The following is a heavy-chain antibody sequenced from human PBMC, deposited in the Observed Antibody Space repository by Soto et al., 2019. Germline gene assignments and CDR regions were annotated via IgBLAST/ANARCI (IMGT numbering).Heavy chain of an antibody. CDR1: GYTFTGYY. D-gene: IGHD1-26*01. Sequence: ASVKVSCKASGYTFTGYYMHWVRQAPGQGLEWMGWINPNSGGTNYAQKFQGWVTMTRDTSISTAYMELSRLRSDDTAVYYCARVLRPLYSGSYSCAFDIWGQGTRVTVSS. CDR3: ARVLRPLYSGSYSCAFDI. CDR2: INPNSGGT. V-gene: IGHV1-2*04. J-gene: IGHJ3*02.